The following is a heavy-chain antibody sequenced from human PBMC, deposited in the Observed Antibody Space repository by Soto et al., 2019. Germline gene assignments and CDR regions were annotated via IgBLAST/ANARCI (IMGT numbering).Heavy chain of an antibody. V-gene: IGHV1-2*02. J-gene: IGHJ5*02. CDR3: AREVGYSSAVPWFDP. D-gene: IGHD6-25*01. CDR2: INPNSGGT. Sequence: ASVKVSCKASGYTFTGYYMHWVRQAPGQGLEWMGWINPNSGGTNYAQKFQGRVTMTRDTSISTAYMELSRLRSEDTAVYYCAREVGYSSAVPWFDPWGQGTLVTVSS. CDR1: GYTFTGYY.